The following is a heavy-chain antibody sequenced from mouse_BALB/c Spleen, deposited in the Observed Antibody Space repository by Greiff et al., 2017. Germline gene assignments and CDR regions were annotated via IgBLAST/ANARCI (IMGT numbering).Heavy chain of an antibody. D-gene: IGHD2-1*01. CDR3: ARRYGNYGFAY. CDR1: GYSITSDYA. CDR2: ISYSGST. J-gene: IGHJ3*01. Sequence: EVHLVESGPGLVKPSQSLSLTCTVTGYSITSDYAWNWIRQFPGNKLEWMGYISYSGSTSYNPSLKSRISITRDTSKNQFFLQLNSVTTEDTATYYCARRYGNYGFAYWGQGTLVTVSA. V-gene: IGHV3-2*02.